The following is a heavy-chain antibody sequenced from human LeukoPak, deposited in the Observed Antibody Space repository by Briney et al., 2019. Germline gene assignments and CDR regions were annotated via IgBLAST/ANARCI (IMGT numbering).Heavy chain of an antibody. J-gene: IGHJ4*02. CDR3: ARAVSGRFDY. D-gene: IGHD6-19*01. CDR2: IYYSGST. Sequence: PSETLSLTCTVSGGSISSYYWSWIRQPPGKGLEWTGYIYYSGSTNYNPSLKSRVTISVDTSKNQFSLKLSSVTAADTAIYYCARAVSGRFDYWGQGTLVTVSS. CDR1: GGSISSYY. V-gene: IGHV4-59*08.